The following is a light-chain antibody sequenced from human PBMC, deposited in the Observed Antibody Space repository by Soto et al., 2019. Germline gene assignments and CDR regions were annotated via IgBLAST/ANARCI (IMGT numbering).Light chain of an antibody. V-gene: IGKV3-11*01. J-gene: IGKJ1*01. CDR2: DAS. CDR1: QSVSSS. CDR3: QQRSNWPRT. Sequence: EIVLPQSPATLSLSPGERATLSCRASQSVSSSLAWYQQKPGQAPRLLIYDASNRATGIPARFSGSGSGTDFTLTISSLEPEDFAVYYCQQRSNWPRTFGQGTKVEIK.